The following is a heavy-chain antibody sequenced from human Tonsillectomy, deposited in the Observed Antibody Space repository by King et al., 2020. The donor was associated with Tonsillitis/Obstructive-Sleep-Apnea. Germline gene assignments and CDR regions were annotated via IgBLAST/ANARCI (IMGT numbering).Heavy chain of an antibody. V-gene: IGHV3-7*04. CDR3: AGSGPDMLRPLDH. D-gene: IGHD3/OR15-3a*01. CDR2: IKQDGTEK. J-gene: IGHJ4*02. Sequence: VQLVESGGGLVQPGGSLRLSCAASEFTFSSYWMNWVRQAPGKGLEWVANIKQDGTEKYYVDSVKGRFTISRDNAKNSLYLQMNSLRAEDTAVYYCAGSGPDMLRPLDHWGQGTLVTVSS. CDR1: EFTFSSYW.